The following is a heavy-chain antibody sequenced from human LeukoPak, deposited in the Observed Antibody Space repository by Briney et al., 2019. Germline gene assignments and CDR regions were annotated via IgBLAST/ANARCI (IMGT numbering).Heavy chain of an antibody. CDR1: GFTFSSYS. J-gene: IGHJ4*02. Sequence: EGSLRLSCAASGFTFSSYSMNWVRQAPGKGLEWVSSISSSSSYIYYADSVKGRFTISRDNAKNSLYLQMNSLRAEDTAVYYCARARGIAVAGTYALGFDYWGQGTLVTVSS. CDR3: ARARGIAVAGTYALGFDY. V-gene: IGHV3-21*01. D-gene: IGHD6-19*01. CDR2: ISSSSSYI.